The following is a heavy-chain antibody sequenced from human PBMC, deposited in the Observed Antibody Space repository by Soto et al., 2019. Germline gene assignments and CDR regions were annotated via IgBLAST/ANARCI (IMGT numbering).Heavy chain of an antibody. CDR3: AKDRLRGGFLTTATTNGMDV. D-gene: IGHD1-26*01. Sequence: GGSLSLSCAASGFTFSSYGMHWVGQAPGKGLEWVALISYDGSNKYYVDSVKGRFTISRDNSKNTLFLQMNSLRAGDTAVYYCAKDRLRGGFLTTATTNGMDVWGQGTTDTVSS. J-gene: IGHJ6*02. CDR2: ISYDGSNK. V-gene: IGHV3-30*18. CDR1: GFTFSSYG.